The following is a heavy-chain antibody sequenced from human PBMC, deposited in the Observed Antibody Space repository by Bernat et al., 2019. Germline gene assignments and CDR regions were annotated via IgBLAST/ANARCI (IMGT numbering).Heavy chain of an antibody. CDR2: FNSDGSST. CDR1: VFTFSRHW. J-gene: IGHJ4*02. Sequence: EVHLVESGGGFFQPGVSLRLSCAASVFTFSRHWMHWLRHSPGKALVWVSRFNSDGSSTTYADSVKGRFTISRDNAKNTVYLQMNSLRAEDTAVYYCARARYYDLIDYWGQGTLVTVSS. CDR3: ARARYYDLIDY. D-gene: IGHD3-3*01. V-gene: IGHV3-74*01.